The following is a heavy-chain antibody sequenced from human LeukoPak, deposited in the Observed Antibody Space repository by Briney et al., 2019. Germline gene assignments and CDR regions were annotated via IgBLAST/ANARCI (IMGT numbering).Heavy chain of an antibody. CDR2: ISSSSSYI. CDR1: GFTFSSYS. V-gene: IGHV3-21*01. D-gene: IGHD1-26*01. CDR3: ARRRYSGSSQHFDY. Sequence: GGSLRLSCAASGFTFSSYSMNWVRQAPGKGLEWVSSISSSSSYIYYADSVKGRFTISRDNAKNSLYLQMNSLGAEDTAVYYCARRRYSGSSQHFDYWGQGTLVTVSS. J-gene: IGHJ4*02.